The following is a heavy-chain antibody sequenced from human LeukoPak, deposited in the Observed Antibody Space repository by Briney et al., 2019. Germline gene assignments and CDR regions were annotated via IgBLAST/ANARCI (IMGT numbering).Heavy chain of an antibody. CDR2: INYSGAT. CDR1: DGSLGFSF. J-gene: IGHJ4*02. D-gene: IGHD4-17*01. CDR3: AREYGEPS. V-gene: IGHV4-34*01. Sequence: SDTLSLTCAVYDGSLGFSFWSWIRQSPGKGLEWLGHINYSGATHYNPSLNGRAALSIDTSRKQFLLKLTSVIAADTAVYFGAREYGEPSWGQGTLVTVSS.